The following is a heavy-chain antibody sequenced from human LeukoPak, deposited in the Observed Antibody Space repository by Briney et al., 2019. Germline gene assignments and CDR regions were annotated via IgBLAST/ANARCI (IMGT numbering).Heavy chain of an antibody. V-gene: IGHV3-30*02. CDR1: GFTFRSYG. Sequence: GGSLRLSCTASGFTFRSYGMHWVRQAPGKGLEWVAFIRYDGSNKSYADSVKGRFTISRDNSKNTLYLQMNSLRAEDTAVYYCAKVPGSGSYFGDWFDPWGQGTLVTVSS. D-gene: IGHD3-10*01. J-gene: IGHJ5*02. CDR2: IRYDGSNK. CDR3: AKVPGSGSYFGDWFDP.